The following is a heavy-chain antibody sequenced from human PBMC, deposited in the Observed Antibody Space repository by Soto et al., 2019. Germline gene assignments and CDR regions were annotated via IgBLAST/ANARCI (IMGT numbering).Heavy chain of an antibody. V-gene: IGHV4-30-4*01. J-gene: IGHJ4*02. D-gene: IGHD6-6*01. CDR1: GDSISTADYY. CDR2: IYYSGNT. Sequence: PSETLSLTCTVSGDSISTADYYWNWIRQPPGKGLEWIGYIYYSGNTYYIPSLKSRVTISADTSKNQISLKLNSVTAADTAVYYCARGIYSTSSFFDSWGQGTLVTVSS. CDR3: ARGIYSTSSFFDS.